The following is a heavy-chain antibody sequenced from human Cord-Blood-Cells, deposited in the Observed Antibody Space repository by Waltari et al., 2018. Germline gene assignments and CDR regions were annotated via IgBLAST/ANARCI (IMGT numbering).Heavy chain of an antibody. CDR1: GFTFSSYS. CDR3: ARDADPDHYFDY. V-gene: IGHV3-21*01. Sequence: EVQLVESGGGLVKPGGSLRLSCAASGFTFSSYSMTWARQAPGKGREWVSSISSSSSYIYYADSVKGRFTISRDNAKNSLYLQMNSLRAEDTAVYYCARDADPDHYFDYWGQGTLVTVSS. J-gene: IGHJ4*02. CDR2: ISSSSSYI.